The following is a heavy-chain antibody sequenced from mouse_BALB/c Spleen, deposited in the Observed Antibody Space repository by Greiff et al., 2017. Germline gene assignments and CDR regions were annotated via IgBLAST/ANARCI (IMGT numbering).Heavy chain of an antibody. CDR3: ARGGSYAMDY. J-gene: IGHJ4*01. CDR2: ISSGGSYT. Sequence: EVQGVESGGGLVKPGGSLKLSCAASGFTFSSYAMSWVRQTPEKRLEWVAEISSGGSYTYYPDTVTGRFTISRDNAKNTLYLEMSSLRSEDTAMYYCARGGSYAMDYWGQGTSVTVSS. D-gene: IGHD1-1*02. CDR1: GFTFSSYA. V-gene: IGHV5-9-4*01.